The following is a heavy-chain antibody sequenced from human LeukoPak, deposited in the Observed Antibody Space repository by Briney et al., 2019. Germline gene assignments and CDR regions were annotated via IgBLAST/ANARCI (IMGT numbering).Heavy chain of an antibody. Sequence: PGGSLRLSCAASGFTVSSNYMSWVRQAPGKGLEWVSVIYSGGSAYYADSVKDRFTISRDNSKNSLYLQMNSPRAEDTAVYYCARDLGSPAGYWGQGTLVTVSS. J-gene: IGHJ4*02. CDR3: ARDLGSPAGY. CDR1: GFTVSSNY. V-gene: IGHV3-66*01. CDR2: IYSGGSA. D-gene: IGHD3-10*01.